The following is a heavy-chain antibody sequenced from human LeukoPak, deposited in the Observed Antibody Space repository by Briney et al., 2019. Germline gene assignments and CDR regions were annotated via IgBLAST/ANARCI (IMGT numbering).Heavy chain of an antibody. CDR1: GFTFSSYA. CDR3: AKDAQLELALDYYYMDV. CDR2: ISGSGGST. J-gene: IGHJ6*03. Sequence: GGSLRPSCAASGFTFSSYAMSWVRQAPGKGLEWVSAISGSGGSTYYADSVKGRFTISGDNSKNTLYLQMNSLRAEDTAVYYCAKDAQLELALDYYYMDVWGKGTTVTVSS. D-gene: IGHD1-7*01. V-gene: IGHV3-23*01.